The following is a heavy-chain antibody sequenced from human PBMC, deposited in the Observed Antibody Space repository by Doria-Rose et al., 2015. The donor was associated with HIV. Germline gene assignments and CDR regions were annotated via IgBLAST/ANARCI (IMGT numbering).Heavy chain of an antibody. CDR3: ARVFRCSGGDCFLFDN. D-gene: IGHD2-21*02. CDR2: IFHTGTT. CDR1: W. V-gene: IGHV4-4*02. J-gene: IGHJ4*02. Sequence: WWRWVRQTPEKGLEWVGEIFHTGTTNYTPSLKSRVTMSVDKPKTHFSLNLTSVTAADTAVYYCARVFRCSGGDCFLFDNWGQGRLVVVSS.